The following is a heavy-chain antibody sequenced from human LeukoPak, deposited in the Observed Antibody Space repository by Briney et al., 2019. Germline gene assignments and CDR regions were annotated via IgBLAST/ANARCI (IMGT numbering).Heavy chain of an antibody. J-gene: IGHJ4*02. Sequence: PGGSLRLFCASSGFTFDHYALSCVRRAPGKGLEWVATINGVSSTTYYADTVTGRFTISRDNSKNTVYLQMNSLRAGDSALYYCARRIEAVVASYFHYWGQGVLVTVSS. CDR1: GFTFDHYA. D-gene: IGHD2-2*01. CDR2: INGVSSTT. V-gene: IGHV3-23*01. CDR3: ARRIEAVVASYFHY.